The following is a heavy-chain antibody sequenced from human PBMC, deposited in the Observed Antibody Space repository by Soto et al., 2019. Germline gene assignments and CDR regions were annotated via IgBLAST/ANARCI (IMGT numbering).Heavy chain of an antibody. CDR3: ARFYASGSYPYDY. D-gene: IGHD3-10*01. Sequence: GASEKVSCKASGYTFTTYGISWVRQAPGQGLEWMGWISAYNGNTNYAQNLQGRVTMTTDTSTSTAYMELRSLRSDDTAVYYCARFYASGSYPYDYWGQGTLVTVSS. J-gene: IGHJ4*02. CDR2: ISAYNGNT. CDR1: GYTFTTYG. V-gene: IGHV1-18*01.